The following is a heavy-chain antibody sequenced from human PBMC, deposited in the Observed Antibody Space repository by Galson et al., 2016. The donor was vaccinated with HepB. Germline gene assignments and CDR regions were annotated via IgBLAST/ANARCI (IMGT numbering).Heavy chain of an antibody. CDR1: GYTFTTYW. D-gene: IGHD3-3*01. V-gene: IGHV5-51*03. CDR3: ARGLVLWGGQSPLAMDA. CDR2: VDPTDSKT. J-gene: IGHJ6*02. Sequence: QSGAEVKKPGESLKISCQGSGYTFTTYWIGWVRQLPGKGLEWVGIVDPTDSKTTYSPSFQGQVTISVEKSISTAYLQWNSLKASDTAVYYFARGLVLWGGQSPLAMDAWGQGTTVTVSS.